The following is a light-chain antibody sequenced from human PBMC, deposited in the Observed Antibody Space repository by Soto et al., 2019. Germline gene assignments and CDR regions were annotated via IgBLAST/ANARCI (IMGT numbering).Light chain of an antibody. CDR2: AAS. J-gene: IGKJ2*01. Sequence: IQMTQSPSSLSASVGDRVTITCRASQSISSYLNWYQQNPGKAPKLLIYAASSLQSGVPSRFSGSGSGTDFTLTISSLQPEDFATYDCQQSYSTPYTFGQGTKLEIK. CDR1: QSISSY. CDR3: QQSYSTPYT. V-gene: IGKV1-39*01.